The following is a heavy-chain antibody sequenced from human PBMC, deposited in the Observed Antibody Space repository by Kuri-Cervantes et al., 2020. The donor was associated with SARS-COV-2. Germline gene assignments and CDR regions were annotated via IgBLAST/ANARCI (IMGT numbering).Heavy chain of an antibody. CDR3: AREGVDIVGAPHDAFDI. J-gene: IGHJ3*02. V-gene: IGHV3-7*01. CDR2: IKQDGSEK. Sequence: LSLTCAASGFTFSSYWMSWVRQAPGKGLEWVANIKQDGSEKYYVDSVKGRFTISRDNAKNSLYLQMNSLRAEDTAAYYCAREGVDIVGAPHDAFDIWGQGTMVTVSS. D-gene: IGHD1-26*01. CDR1: GFTFSSYW.